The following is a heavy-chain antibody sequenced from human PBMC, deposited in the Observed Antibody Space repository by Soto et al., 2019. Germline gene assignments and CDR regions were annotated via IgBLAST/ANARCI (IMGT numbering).Heavy chain of an antibody. V-gene: IGHV3-23*01. D-gene: IGHD1-26*01. Sequence: GGSLRLSCAASGFTFSSYAMSWVRQAPGKGLEWVLAISGSGGSTYYADSVKGRFTISRDNSKNTLYLQMNSLRAEDTAVYYCAKDEVYSGSYYFDYWGQGTLVTVSS. CDR2: ISGSGGST. CDR1: GFTFSSYA. J-gene: IGHJ4*02. CDR3: AKDEVYSGSYYFDY.